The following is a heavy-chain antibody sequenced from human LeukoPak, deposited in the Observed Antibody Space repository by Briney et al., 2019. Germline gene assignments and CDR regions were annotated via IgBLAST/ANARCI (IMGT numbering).Heavy chain of an antibody. J-gene: IGHJ5*02. D-gene: IGHD2-2*01. CDR1: GFTFSSYA. V-gene: IGHV3-23*01. CDR2: ISGSGGST. Sequence: GGSLRLSCAASGFTFSSYAMSWVRQAPGKGLEWVSAISGSGGSTYYADSVKDRFTISRDNSKNTLYLQMNSLRAEDTAVYYCAKDRDCSSATCYVFWFDPWGQGTLVTVSS. CDR3: AKDRDCSSATCYVFWFDP.